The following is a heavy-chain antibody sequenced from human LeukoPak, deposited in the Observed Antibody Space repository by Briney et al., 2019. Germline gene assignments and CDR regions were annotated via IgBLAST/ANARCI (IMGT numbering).Heavy chain of an antibody. J-gene: IGHJ4*02. CDR1: GYTFTSYY. V-gene: IGHV1-46*01. D-gene: IGHD6-13*01. CDR2: INPSSGST. Sequence: ASVKVSCKASGYTFTSYYMHWVRQAPGQGLEWMGIINPSSGSTSYAQKFQGRVTMTRDTSTSTVYMELSSLRSEDTAVYYCARDVPIGATGTGLDYWGQGTLVTVSS. CDR3: ARDVPIGATGTGLDY.